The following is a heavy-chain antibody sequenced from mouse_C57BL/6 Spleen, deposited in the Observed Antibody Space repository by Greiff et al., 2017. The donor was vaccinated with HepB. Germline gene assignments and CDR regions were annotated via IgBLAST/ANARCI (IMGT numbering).Heavy chain of an antibody. CDR2: IYPGSGST. V-gene: IGHV1-55*01. CDR1: GYTFTSYW. Sequence: QVHVKQPGAELVKPGASVKMSCKASGYTFTSYWITWVKQRPGQGLEWIGDIYPGSGSTNYNEKFKSKATLTVDTSSSPAYMQLSSLTSEDSAVYYCARNYARPYFDVWGTGTTVTVSS. CDR3: ARNYARPYFDV. D-gene: IGHD1-1*01. J-gene: IGHJ1*03.